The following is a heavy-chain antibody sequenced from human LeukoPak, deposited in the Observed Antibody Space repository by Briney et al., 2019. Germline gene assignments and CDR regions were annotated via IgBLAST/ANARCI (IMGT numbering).Heavy chain of an antibody. V-gene: IGHV4-34*01. CDR2: INHNGST. J-gene: IGHJ4*02. Sequence: PSETLSLTCAVYGGSFSGYYWSWIRQPPGKGLEWIGEINHNGSTNYNPSLKSRVTISVDTSKNQFSLKLSSVTAADTAVYYCARVRGSGSYYIDYWGQGTLVTVSS. D-gene: IGHD3-10*01. CDR1: GGSFSGYY. CDR3: ARVRGSGSYYIDY.